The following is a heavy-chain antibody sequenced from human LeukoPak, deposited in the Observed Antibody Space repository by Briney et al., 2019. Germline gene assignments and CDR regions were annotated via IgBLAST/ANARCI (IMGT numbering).Heavy chain of an antibody. D-gene: IGHD3-10*01. J-gene: IGHJ4*02. CDR3: AREGSYYYGSGSYPY. CDR1: GFTFSSYW. V-gene: IGHV3-7*01. Sequence: GGSLRLSCAASGFTFSSYWMSWVRQAPGKGLEWVANIKQDGSEKYYVDSVKGRFTISRDNAKNSLYLQMNSLRAEDTAVYYCAREGSYYYGSGSYPYWGQGTLVTVSS. CDR2: IKQDGSEK.